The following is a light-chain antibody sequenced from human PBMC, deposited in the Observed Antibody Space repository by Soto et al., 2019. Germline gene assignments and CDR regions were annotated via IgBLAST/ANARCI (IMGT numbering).Light chain of an antibody. Sequence: EIVLTKSPGTLALSPGEGATLSCRASQSVSKYLAWYQQKPGQAPRLLIYGASRRATGIRDSFSGSGSGTDFTLTISSMEPEDFAVYYCQQYGGSPQTFGQGTKVEIK. CDR1: QSVSKY. V-gene: IGKV3-20*01. J-gene: IGKJ1*01. CDR2: GAS. CDR3: QQYGGSPQT.